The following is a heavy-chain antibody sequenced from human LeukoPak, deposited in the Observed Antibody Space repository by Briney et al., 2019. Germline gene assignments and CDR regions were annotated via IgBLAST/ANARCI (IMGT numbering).Heavy chain of an antibody. CDR2: IKQDGSEK. D-gene: IGHD6-19*01. CDR3: ARGRIAVAGTYIPSNWGPQLYYMDV. CDR1: GFTFSSYE. V-gene: IGHV3-7*01. Sequence: GGSLRLSCAASGFTFSSYEMNWVRQAPGKGLEWVANIKQDGSEKYYVDSVKGRFTISRDSDENSLYLQMNSLRAEDTAVYYCARGRIAVAGTYIPSNWGPQLYYMDVWGKGTTVTVSS. J-gene: IGHJ6*03.